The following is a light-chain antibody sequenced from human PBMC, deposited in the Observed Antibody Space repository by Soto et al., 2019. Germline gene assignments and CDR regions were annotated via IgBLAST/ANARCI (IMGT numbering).Light chain of an antibody. J-gene: IGLJ2*01. CDR3: SSYTTTTTPVV. CDR2: EVT. CDR1: SSDIGTYDY. Sequence: QSALTQPASVSGSPGQSITISCTGTSSDIGTYDYVSWYQHHPGKAPKLMIYEVTNRPSGVSDRFSGSKSGKTASLTISGLQAEDEADHYCSSYTTTTTPVVFGGGTQLTVL. V-gene: IGLV2-14*01.